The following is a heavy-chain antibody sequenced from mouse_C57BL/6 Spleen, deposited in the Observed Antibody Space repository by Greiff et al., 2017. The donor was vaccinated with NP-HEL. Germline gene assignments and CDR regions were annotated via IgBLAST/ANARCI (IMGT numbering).Heavy chain of an antibody. Sequence: EVKLVESEGGLVQPGSSMKLSCTASGFTFSDYYMAWVRQVPEKGLEWVANINYDGSSTYYLDSLKSRFIISRDNAKNILYLQMSSLKSEDTATYYCARGPITTVVATGYFDVWGTGTTATVSS. CDR3: ARGPITTVVATGYFDV. CDR2: INYDGSST. J-gene: IGHJ1*03. V-gene: IGHV5-16*01. D-gene: IGHD1-1*01. CDR1: GFTFSDYY.